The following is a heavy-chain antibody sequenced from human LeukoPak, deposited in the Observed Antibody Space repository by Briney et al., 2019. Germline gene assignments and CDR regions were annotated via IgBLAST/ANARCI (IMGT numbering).Heavy chain of an antibody. Sequence: SCKASGGTFSSYGMHWVRQAPGKGLEWVAVISYDGSNKYYADSVKGRFTISRDNSKNTLYLQMNSLRAEDTAVYYCANLLRWEPYWGQGTLVTVSS. CDR3: ANLLRWEPY. J-gene: IGHJ4*02. CDR1: GGTFSSYG. V-gene: IGHV3-30*18. D-gene: IGHD4-23*01. CDR2: ISYDGSNK.